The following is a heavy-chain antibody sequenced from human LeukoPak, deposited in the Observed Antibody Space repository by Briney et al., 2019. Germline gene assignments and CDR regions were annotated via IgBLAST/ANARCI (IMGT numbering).Heavy chain of an antibody. D-gene: IGHD6-13*01. J-gene: IGHJ5*02. CDR3: ATAAGYWFDP. CDR2: INHSGST. V-gene: IGHV4-34*01. CDR1: GGSFSGYY. Sequence: RASEILSLTCAVCGGSFSGYYWSWIRQPPGKGLEWIGEINHSGSTNYNPSLKSRVTISVDTSKNQFSLKLSSVTAADTAVYYCATAAGYWFDPWGQGTLVTVSS.